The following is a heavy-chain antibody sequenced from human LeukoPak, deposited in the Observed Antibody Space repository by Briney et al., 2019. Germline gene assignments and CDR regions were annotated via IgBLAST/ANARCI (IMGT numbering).Heavy chain of an antibody. CDR2: INAYNGNT. Sequence: GASVKVSCKASGYTFTSYGISWVRQAPGQGLEWMGWINAYNGNTNYAQKLQGRVTMTTDTSTSTAYMELRSLRSDDTAVYYCARDFPRYYDFWSGFDYWGQGTLVTVSS. D-gene: IGHD3-3*01. CDR1: GYTFTSYG. CDR3: ARDFPRYYDFWSGFDY. J-gene: IGHJ4*02. V-gene: IGHV1-18*01.